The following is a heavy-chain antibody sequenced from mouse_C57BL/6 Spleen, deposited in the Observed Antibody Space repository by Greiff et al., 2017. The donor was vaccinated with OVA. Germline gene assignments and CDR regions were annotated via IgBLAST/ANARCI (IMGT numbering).Heavy chain of an antibody. CDR3: ARQIGGYGSSYGYFDV. Sequence: VQLKESGPELVKPGASVKISCKASGYSFTDYNMNWVKQSNGKSLEWIGVINPNYGTTSYNQKFKGKATLTVDQSSSTAYMQLNSLTSEDSAVYYCARQIGGYGSSYGYFDVWGTGTTVTVSS. CDR2: INPNYGTT. CDR1: GYSFTDYN. J-gene: IGHJ1*03. D-gene: IGHD1-1*01. V-gene: IGHV1-39*01.